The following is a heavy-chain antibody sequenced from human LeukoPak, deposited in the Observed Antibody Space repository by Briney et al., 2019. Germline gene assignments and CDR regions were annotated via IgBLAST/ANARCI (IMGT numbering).Heavy chain of an antibody. J-gene: IGHJ4*02. Sequence: GASVKASCKASGYTFTSYGISWVRQAPGQGLEWMGWISAYNGNTNYAQKLQGRVTMTTETSTTTAYMELRSLRSDDTAMYYCARDNRYSSSPFDYWGQGTLVTVSS. V-gene: IGHV1-18*01. CDR2: ISAYNGNT. CDR3: ARDNRYSSSPFDY. D-gene: IGHD2-15*01. CDR1: GYTFTSYG.